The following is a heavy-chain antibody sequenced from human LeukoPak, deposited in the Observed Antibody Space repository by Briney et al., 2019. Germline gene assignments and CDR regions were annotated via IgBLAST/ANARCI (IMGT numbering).Heavy chain of an antibody. CDR3: ARHGMVRGVIIRVAWFDP. Sequence: SETLSLTCTVSGGSISSYYWSWIRQPPGKGLEWIGYIYYSGSTNYNPSLKSRVTISVDTSKNQFSLKLSSVTAADTAVYYCARHGMVRGVIIRVAWFDPWGQGTLVTVSS. CDR1: GGSISSYY. J-gene: IGHJ5*02. D-gene: IGHD3-10*01. V-gene: IGHV4-59*08. CDR2: IYYSGST.